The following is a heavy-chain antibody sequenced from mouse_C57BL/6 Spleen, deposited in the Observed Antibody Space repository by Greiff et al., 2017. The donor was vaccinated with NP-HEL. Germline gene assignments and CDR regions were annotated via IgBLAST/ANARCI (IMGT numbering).Heavy chain of an antibody. J-gene: IGHJ3*01. Sequence: QVQLQQPGAELVKPGASVKLSCKASGYTFTSYWMHWVKQRPGRGLEWIGRIDPYSGGTKYNEKFKSKATLTVDKPSSTAYMQLSSLTSEDSAVYYCAIEIDYGSPAWFAYWGQGTLVTVSA. V-gene: IGHV1-72*01. CDR2: IDPYSGGT. D-gene: IGHD1-1*01. CDR3: AIEIDYGSPAWFAY. CDR1: GYTFTSYW.